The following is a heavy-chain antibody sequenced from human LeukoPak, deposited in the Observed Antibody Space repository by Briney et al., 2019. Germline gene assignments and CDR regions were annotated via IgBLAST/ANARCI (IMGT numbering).Heavy chain of an antibody. CDR3: ARDSRYYDFWSGYLDY. CDR2: ISTSGNT. Sequence: SETLSLTCSVSGGFISNYYWSWIRQPAGKGLEWIGRISTSGNTNYNPSLKSRVTMSVDTSKNQFFLNLNSETAADTAVYYCARDSRYYDFWSGYLDYWGQGTLVTVSS. V-gene: IGHV4-4*07. D-gene: IGHD3-3*01. CDR1: GGFISNYY. J-gene: IGHJ4*02.